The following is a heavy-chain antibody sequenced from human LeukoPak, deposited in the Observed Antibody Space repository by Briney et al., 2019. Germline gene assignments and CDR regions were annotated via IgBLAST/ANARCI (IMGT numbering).Heavy chain of an antibody. J-gene: IGHJ5*02. CDR1: GGSFSGYY. CDR3: ARDSYYDSSGP. V-gene: IGHV4-59*01. Sequence: PSETLSLTCAIYGGSFSGYYWSWIRQPPGKGLEWIGYIYYSGSTNYNPSLKSRVTISVDTSKNQFSLKLSSVTAADTAVYYYARDSYYDSSGPWGQGTLVTVSS. D-gene: IGHD3-22*01. CDR2: IYYSGST.